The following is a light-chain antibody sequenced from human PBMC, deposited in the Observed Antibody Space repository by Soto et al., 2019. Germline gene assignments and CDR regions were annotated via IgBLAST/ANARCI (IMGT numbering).Light chain of an antibody. CDR3: SSYAGSNTDVV. V-gene: IGLV2-23*01. Sequence: QSVLTQPASVSGSPGQSITISCTGTSSDVGSYNLVSWYQQHPGKAPKLMIYEDTKRPSGVSNRFSGSKSGNTASLTISGLQAEDEADYYCSSYAGSNTDVVFGGGTKVTVL. CDR1: SSDVGSYNL. CDR2: EDT. J-gene: IGLJ2*01.